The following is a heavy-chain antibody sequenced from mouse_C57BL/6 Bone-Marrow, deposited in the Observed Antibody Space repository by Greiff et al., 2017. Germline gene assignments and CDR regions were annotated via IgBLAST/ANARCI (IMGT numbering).Heavy chain of an antibody. CDR1: GYTFTSYW. CDR2: IHPNSGST. J-gene: IGHJ2*01. D-gene: IGHD3-2*02. V-gene: IGHV1-64*01. CDR3: ARRLRQLRQDYFDY. Sequence: QVQLQQPGAELVKPGASVKLSCKASGYTFTSYWMHWVKQRPGQGLEWIGMIHPNSGSTNYNEKFKSKATLTVDKSSSTAYMQLSSLTSEDSAVYYCARRLRQLRQDYFDYWGQGTTLTVSS.